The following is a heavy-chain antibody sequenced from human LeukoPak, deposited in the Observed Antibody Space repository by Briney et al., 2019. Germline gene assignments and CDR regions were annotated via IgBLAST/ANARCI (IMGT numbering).Heavy chain of an antibody. V-gene: IGHV1-69*05. CDR3: AREARYCSGGSCYFPFDY. J-gene: IGHJ4*02. CDR1: GGTFSSYA. CDR2: IIPIFGTA. D-gene: IGHD2-15*01. Sequence: SVKVSCKASGGTFSSYAISWVRQAPGQGLEWMGGIIPIFGTANYAQKFQGRVTMTRDMSTSTVYMELSSLRSEDTAVYYCAREARYCSGGSCYFPFDYGGQGTLVTVSS.